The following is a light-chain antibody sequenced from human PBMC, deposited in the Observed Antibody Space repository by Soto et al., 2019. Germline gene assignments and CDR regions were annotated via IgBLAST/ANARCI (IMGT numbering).Light chain of an antibody. CDR1: QDISNY. Sequence: DIPMTQSPSSLSASVGDRVTITCQASQDISNYLNWYQQKPGKAPKLLIYDASNLETGVPSRFSGSGSCTDFTFTISSLQPEDIATYYCQQYDNLPITFGQGTRLEIK. CDR2: DAS. CDR3: QQYDNLPIT. V-gene: IGKV1-33*01. J-gene: IGKJ5*01.